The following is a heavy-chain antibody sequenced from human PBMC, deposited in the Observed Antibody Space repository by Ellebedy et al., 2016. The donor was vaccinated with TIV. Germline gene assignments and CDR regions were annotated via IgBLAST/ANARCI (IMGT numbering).Heavy chain of an antibody. D-gene: IGHD6-6*01. CDR3: ARGNEQLGRWGAFDY. Sequence: GGSLRLXCAASGFTVSSNYMSWVRQAPGKGLEWVSVIYSGGSTYYADSVKGRFTISRDNSKNTLYLQMNSLRAEDTAVYYCARGNEQLGRWGAFDYWGQGTLVTVSS. CDR1: GFTVSSNY. J-gene: IGHJ4*02. V-gene: IGHV3-53*01. CDR2: IYSGGST.